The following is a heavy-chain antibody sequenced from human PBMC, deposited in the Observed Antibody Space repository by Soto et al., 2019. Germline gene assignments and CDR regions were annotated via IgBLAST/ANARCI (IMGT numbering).Heavy chain of an antibody. V-gene: IGHV4-39*01. J-gene: IGHJ5*02. CDR1: GGSISSSTYY. Sequence: SETLSLTCTVSGGSISSSTYYWGWIRQPPGKGLEWIGSIYYSGSTYYNPSLKSRVTISVDTSKNQFSLKLSSVTAADTAVYYCLCNKIAFYNWFDPCGQLTLVPVSA. CDR2: IYYSGST. D-gene: IGHD3-3*02. CDR3: LCNKIAFYNWFDP.